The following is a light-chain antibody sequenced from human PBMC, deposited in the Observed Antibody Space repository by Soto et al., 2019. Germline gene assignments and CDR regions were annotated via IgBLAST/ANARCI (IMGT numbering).Light chain of an antibody. Sequence: DIQMNQSPSSLSASVGDRVTITCRASQAISNYLAWYQQKSGQVPKLLIYAASTLQSGVPSRFIGSVSGTDFTLTINSLQPEDVATYNCKKYNSAPRTFGQRTKVDIK. CDR2: AAS. V-gene: IGKV1-27*01. CDR1: QAISNY. CDR3: KKYNSAPRT. J-gene: IGKJ1*01.